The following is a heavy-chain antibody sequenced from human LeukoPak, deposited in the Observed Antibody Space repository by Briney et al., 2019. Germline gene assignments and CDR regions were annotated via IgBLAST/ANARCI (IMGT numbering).Heavy chain of an antibody. J-gene: IGHJ4*02. CDR1: GFTFHNYS. CDR2: ISGSSSYI. CDR3: ARGIFYDNSGYPYYFDS. D-gene: IGHD3-22*01. Sequence: PGGSLRLSCAASGFTFHNYSMSWVRQAPGKGLEWVSSISGSSSYIYYADSLKGRFTISRDNAKNSLYLQLNSLRAEDTAVYYCARGIFYDNSGYPYYFDSWRQGTLVTVSS. V-gene: IGHV3-21*01.